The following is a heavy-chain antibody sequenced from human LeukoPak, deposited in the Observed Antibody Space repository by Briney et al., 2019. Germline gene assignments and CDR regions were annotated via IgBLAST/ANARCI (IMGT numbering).Heavy chain of an antibody. Sequence: PGGSLRLSCAASGFTFSSYWMSWVRQAPGKGLEWVANIKQDGSEKYYVEYVKGRFNISRENAKKSLYVQMNRLRGEDTDVYYCARERSGTYYYDSSGYYYFDYWGQGTLVTVSS. V-gene: IGHV3-7*01. CDR2: IKQDGSEK. CDR3: ARERSGTYYYDSSGYYYFDY. CDR1: GFTFSSYW. D-gene: IGHD3-22*01. J-gene: IGHJ4*02.